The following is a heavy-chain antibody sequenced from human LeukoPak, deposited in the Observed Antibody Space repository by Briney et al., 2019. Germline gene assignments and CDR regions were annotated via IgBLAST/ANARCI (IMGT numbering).Heavy chain of an antibody. CDR3: ARHYYDSSGYYYVDY. V-gene: IGHV1-2*02. CDR2: INPNSGGT. D-gene: IGHD3-22*01. CDR1: GYTFTGYY. J-gene: IGHJ4*02. Sequence: ASVKVSCKASGYTFTGYYMHWVRQAPGQGLEWMGWINPNSGGTNYAQKFQGRVTMTRDTSISTAYMELSRLRSDDTAVYYCARHYYDSSGYYYVDYWGQGTLVTVSS.